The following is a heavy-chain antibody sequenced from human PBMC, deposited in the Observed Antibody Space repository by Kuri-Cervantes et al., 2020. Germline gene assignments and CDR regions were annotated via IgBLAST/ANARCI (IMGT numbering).Heavy chain of an antibody. Sequence: SETLSLTCTVSGGSISSSSYYWGWIRQPPGKGLEWIGTIYYSGNTYYNASLKSRVTISVDTSKNQFSLKLSSVTAADTAVYYCARRGWGYYFDYWGQGTLVTVSS. V-gene: IGHV4-39*01. D-gene: IGHD3-16*01. J-gene: IGHJ4*02. CDR3: ARRGWGYYFDY. CDR2: IYYSGNT. CDR1: GGSISSSSYY.